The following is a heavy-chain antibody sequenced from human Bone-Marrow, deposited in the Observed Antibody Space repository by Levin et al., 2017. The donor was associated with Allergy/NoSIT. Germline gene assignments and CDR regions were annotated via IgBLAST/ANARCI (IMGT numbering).Heavy chain of an antibody. Sequence: SVKVSCKTSGGTFTSFAVNWLRQAPGQGPEWMGGFSPVFETSTYAQRFQGRVTITADKSTGTAHMEVTNLRSDDTAVYYCARRAYCGGDCFAFDIWGQGTMVAVSS. D-gene: IGHD2-21*01. V-gene: IGHV1-69*06. CDR3: ARRAYCGGDCFAFDI. CDR2: FSPVFETS. CDR1: GGTFTSFA. J-gene: IGHJ3*02.